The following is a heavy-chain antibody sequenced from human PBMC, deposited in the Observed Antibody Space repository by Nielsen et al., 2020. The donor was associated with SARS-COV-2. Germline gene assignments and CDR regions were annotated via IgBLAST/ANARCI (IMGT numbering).Heavy chain of an antibody. CDR3: ARWSGYYRGNFDS. D-gene: IGHD3-3*01. Sequence: SETLSLTCTVSGGSISSYYWSWIRQPPGKGLEWIGYIYYSGSTNYNPSLKSRVTISVDTSKNQFSLKLSSVTTADTAVYYCARWSGYYRGNFDSCCQGTLVTVSS. CDR1: GGSISSYY. J-gene: IGHJ4*02. V-gene: IGHV4-59*01. CDR2: IYYSGST.